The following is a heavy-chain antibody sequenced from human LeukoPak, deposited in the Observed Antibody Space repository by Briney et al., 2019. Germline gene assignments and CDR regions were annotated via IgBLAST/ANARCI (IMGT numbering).Heavy chain of an antibody. Sequence: GGSLRLSCAASGFTFSSCAMAWVRQAPGKGLEWVSTVSNRGANRYHADSVKGRFTISRDNSQNTLFLQMNSLRGEDTAVYYCAKDGLSGYNFDFWGRGTLVSVSS. CDR1: GFTFSSCA. D-gene: IGHD5-24*01. CDR2: VSNRGANR. V-gene: IGHV3-23*01. J-gene: IGHJ5*01. CDR3: AKDGLSGYNFDF.